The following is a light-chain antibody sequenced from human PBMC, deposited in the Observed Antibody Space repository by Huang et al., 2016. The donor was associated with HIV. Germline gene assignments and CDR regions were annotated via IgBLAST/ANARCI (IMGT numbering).Light chain of an antibody. CDR2: GTS. V-gene: IGKV3-15*01. Sequence: EIVMTQSPATLSVSPGERATLSCRASLSVSTNLACYQQKAGQAPRPLMSGTSTRATGVPDRFSGSGSGTEFTLTISSLQSEDFAVYYCQQYNNWPPLTFGGGTRVEIK. J-gene: IGKJ4*01. CDR3: QQYNNWPPLT. CDR1: LSVSTN.